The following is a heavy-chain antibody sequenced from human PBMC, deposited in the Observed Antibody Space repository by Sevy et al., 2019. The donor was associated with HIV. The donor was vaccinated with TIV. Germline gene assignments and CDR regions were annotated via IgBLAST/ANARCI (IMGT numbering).Heavy chain of an antibody. Sequence: GGSLRLSCGASGSIFSLYGMHWVRQAPGKVLDWVAFIWYDGTDKYYADSVEGRFTISRDNSENKLFLQMNSLRPEDTAVYYCTKNTAAAGVGGFDYWGRGTMVTVSS. CDR1: GSIFSLYG. J-gene: IGHJ4*02. CDR2: IWYDGTDK. CDR3: TKNTAAAGVGGFDY. V-gene: IGHV3-30*02. D-gene: IGHD6-13*01.